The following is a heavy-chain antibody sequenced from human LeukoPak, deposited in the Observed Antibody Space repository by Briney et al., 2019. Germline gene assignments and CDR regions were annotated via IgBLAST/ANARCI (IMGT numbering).Heavy chain of an antibody. D-gene: IGHD3-16*01. J-gene: IGHJ3*02. CDR1: GYTFTGYY. V-gene: IGHV1-8*02. CDR2: INPNSGNT. CDR3: ARHYVDPLAFDI. Sequence: ASVKVSCKASGYTFTGYYMHWVRQAPGQGLEWMGWINPNSGNTGYAQKFQGRVTMTRNTSISTAYMELSSLRSEDTAVYYCARHYVDPLAFDIWGQGTMVTVSS.